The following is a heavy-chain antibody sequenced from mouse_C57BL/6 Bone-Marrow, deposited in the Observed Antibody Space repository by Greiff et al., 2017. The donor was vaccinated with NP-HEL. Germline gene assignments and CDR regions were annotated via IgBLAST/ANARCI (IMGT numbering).Heavy chain of an antibody. D-gene: IGHD2-4*01. CDR1: GFNIKDYY. CDR2: IDPEDGDT. J-gene: IGHJ4*01. V-gene: IGHV14-1*01. Sequence: VQLQQSGAELVRPGASVKLSCTASGFNIKDYYMHWVKQRPEQGLEWIGRIDPEDGDTEYAPKFKGKATLTVDKSSSTAYMELRSLTSEDSAVYYCARATYYDYDGAMDFWGQGTSVTVSS. CDR3: ARATYYDYDGAMDF.